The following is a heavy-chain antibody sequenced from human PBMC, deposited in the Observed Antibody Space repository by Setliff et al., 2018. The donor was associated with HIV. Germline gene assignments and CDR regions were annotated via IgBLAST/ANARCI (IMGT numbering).Heavy chain of an antibody. V-gene: IGHV4-59*11. CDR3: ARGPSGTYYREFDF. Sequence: SETLSLTCTVSGGSISVHYWSWLRQPPGKGLEWIGYMYASGSTDYNPSLKSRVTISVDRFRNQFPLQLRSVTAADTAVYYCARGPSGTYYREFDFWGQGTLVTVSS. CDR2: MYASGST. CDR1: GGSISVHY. J-gene: IGHJ4*02. D-gene: IGHD1-26*01.